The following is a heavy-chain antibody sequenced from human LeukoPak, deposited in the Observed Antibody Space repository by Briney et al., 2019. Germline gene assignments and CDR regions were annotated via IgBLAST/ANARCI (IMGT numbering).Heavy chain of an antibody. D-gene: IGHD3-10*01. V-gene: IGHV4-39*07. CDR1: GGSISSSSYY. CDR2: IYYSGST. J-gene: IGHJ6*03. Sequence: SETLSLTCTVSGGSISSSSYYWGWIRQPPGTGLEWLGSIYYSGSTYYNPSLKSRVTISVDTSKNQFSLKLSSVTAADTAVYYCARAVGSGSFQTYYYYMDVWGKGTTVTISS. CDR3: ARAVGSGSFQTYYYYMDV.